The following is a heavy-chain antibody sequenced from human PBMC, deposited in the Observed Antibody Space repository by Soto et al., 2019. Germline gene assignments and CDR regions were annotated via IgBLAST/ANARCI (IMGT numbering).Heavy chain of an antibody. V-gene: IGHV4-61*01. CDR2: IYYSGST. CDR1: GGSVSSGSYY. Sequence: SETLSLTCTVYGGSVSSGSYYWSWIRQPPGKGLEWIGYIYYSGSTNYNPSLKSRVTISVDTSKNQFSLKLSSVTAADTAVYYCARDTSSGWSYYYGMDVWGQGTTVTVSS. CDR3: ARDTSSGWSYYYGMDV. D-gene: IGHD6-19*01. J-gene: IGHJ6*02.